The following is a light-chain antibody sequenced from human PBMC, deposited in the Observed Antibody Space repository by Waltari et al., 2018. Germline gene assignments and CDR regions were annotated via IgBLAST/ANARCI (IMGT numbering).Light chain of an antibody. V-gene: IGKV1-33*01. Sequence: DIQITQSPSSLSASVGDRLTITCQASQDISNHLNWYQQKPGNTPKLLIYDASTLETGVPSRFSGSGSGTDFTFTITSLQPEDIATYYCQQYDNLPSITFGQGTRLDIK. CDR3: QQYDNLPSIT. CDR2: DAS. J-gene: IGKJ5*01. CDR1: QDISNH.